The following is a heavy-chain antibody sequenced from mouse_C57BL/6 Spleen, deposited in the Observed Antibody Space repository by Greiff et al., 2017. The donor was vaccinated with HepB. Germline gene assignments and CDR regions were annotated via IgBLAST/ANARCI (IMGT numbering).Heavy chain of an antibody. CDR3: ARSLDYTRGYFDY. D-gene: IGHD6-5*01. V-gene: IGHV1-75*01. Sequence: VKLMESGPELVKPGASVKISCKASGYTFTDYYINWVKQRPGQGLEWIGWIFPGSGSTYYNEKFKGKATLTVDKSSSTAYMLLSSLTSEDSAVYFCARSLDYTRGYFDYWGQGTTLTVSS. J-gene: IGHJ2*01. CDR2: IFPGSGST. CDR1: GYTFTDYY.